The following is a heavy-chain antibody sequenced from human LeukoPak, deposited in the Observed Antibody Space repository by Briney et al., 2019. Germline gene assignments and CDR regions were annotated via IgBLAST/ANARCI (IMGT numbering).Heavy chain of an antibody. Sequence: SSETLSLTCTVSGGSISSYYWSWIRQPAGKGLEWIGRIYTSGSTNYNPSLKSRVTMSVDTSKNQSSLKLSSVTAADTAVYYCARDRPDYYDSSAGGLGLQGYYFDYWGQGTLVTVSS. D-gene: IGHD3-22*01. CDR1: GGSISSYY. V-gene: IGHV4-4*07. J-gene: IGHJ4*02. CDR2: IYTSGST. CDR3: ARDRPDYYDSSAGGLGLQGYYFDY.